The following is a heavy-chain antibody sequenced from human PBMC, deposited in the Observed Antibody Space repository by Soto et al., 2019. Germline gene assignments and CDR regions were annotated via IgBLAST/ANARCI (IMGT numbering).Heavy chain of an antibody. CDR1: GGSISSSSYY. CDR2: IYYSGST. J-gene: IGHJ4*02. V-gene: IGHV4-39*01. D-gene: IGHD6-19*01. CDR3: ARHLRAVAQFYYFDY. Sequence: TLSLTCTVSGGSISSSSYYWGWIRQPPGKGLEWIGSIYYSGSTYYNPSLKSRVTISVDTSKNQFSLKLSSVTAADTAVYYCARHLRAVAQFYYFDYWGQGTLVTVSS.